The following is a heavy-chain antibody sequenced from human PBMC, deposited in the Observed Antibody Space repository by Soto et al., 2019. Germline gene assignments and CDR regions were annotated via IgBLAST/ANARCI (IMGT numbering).Heavy chain of an antibody. V-gene: IGHV4-30-2*01. CDR2: IYHSGGT. Sequence: QLQLQESGSGLVKPSQTLSLTCAVSGGSISSGGYSWSWIRQPPGKGLEWIGYIYHSGGTYYNPSPKSRVTISVDRSKNQLALKLSSVTAADTAVYYCAGGIAARPLGYWGQGTLVTVSS. CDR3: AGGIAARPLGY. J-gene: IGHJ4*02. CDR1: GGSISSGGYS. D-gene: IGHD6-6*01.